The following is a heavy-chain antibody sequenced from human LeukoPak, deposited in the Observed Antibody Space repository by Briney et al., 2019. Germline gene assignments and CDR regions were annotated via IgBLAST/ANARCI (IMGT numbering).Heavy chain of an antibody. V-gene: IGHV3-9*01. J-gene: IGHJ4*02. D-gene: IGHD6-19*01. CDR3: ATNPPGIAVAGNGYFDY. Sequence: GGSLRLSCAASGFTFDDYAMHWVRQVPGKGLEWVSGITWDSGTIGYADSVKGRFTISRDNARNSLYLQMNSLRAEDTAFYYCATNPPGIAVAGNGYFDYWGQGTLVTVSS. CDR2: ITWDSGTI. CDR1: GFTFDDYA.